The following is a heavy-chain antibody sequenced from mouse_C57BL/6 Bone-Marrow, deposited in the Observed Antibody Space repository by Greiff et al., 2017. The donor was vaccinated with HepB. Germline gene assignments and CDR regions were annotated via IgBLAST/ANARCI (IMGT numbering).Heavy chain of an antibody. J-gene: IGHJ2*01. V-gene: IGHV1-15*01. D-gene: IGHD2-12*01. CDR3: TTCYCRY. CDR2: IDPETGGT. CDR1: GYTFTDYE. Sequence: QVQLKESGAELVRPGASVTLSCKASGYTFTDYEMHWVKQTPVHGLEWIGAIDPETGGTAYNQKFKGKAILTADKSSSTAYMELRSLTSEDSTVYYCTTCYCRYWGQGTTLTVSS.